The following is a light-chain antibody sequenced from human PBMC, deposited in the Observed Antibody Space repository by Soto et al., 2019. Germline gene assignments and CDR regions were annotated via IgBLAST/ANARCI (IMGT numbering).Light chain of an antibody. CDR3: QKYNSAPWT. J-gene: IGKJ1*01. V-gene: IGKV1-27*01. Sequence: IQVTLSPASLSPSKGDRVRITCRASQGISNYLAWYQQKPGKVPKLLIYAASTLQSGVPSRFSGSGSGTDFTLTISSLQPEDVATYYCQKYNSAPWTFGQGTKVDI. CDR1: QGISNY. CDR2: AAS.